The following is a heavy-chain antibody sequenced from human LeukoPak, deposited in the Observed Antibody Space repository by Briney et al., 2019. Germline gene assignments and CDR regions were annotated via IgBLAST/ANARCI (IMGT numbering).Heavy chain of an antibody. V-gene: IGHV3-64*01. CDR2: ISSNGGST. CDR3: ARGADIVVVPAPRSSAPDY. D-gene: IGHD2-2*01. Sequence: GGSLRLSCAASGFTFSSYAMHWVRQAPGKGLEYVSAISSNGGSTYYANSVKGRFTISRDNSKNTLYLQMGSLRAEDMAVYCCARGADIVVVPAPRSSAPDYWGQGTLVTVSS. J-gene: IGHJ4*02. CDR1: GFTFSSYA.